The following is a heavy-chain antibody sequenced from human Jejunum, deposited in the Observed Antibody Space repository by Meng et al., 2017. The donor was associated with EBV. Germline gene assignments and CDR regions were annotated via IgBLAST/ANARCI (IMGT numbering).Heavy chain of an antibody. V-gene: IGHV3-20*04. CDR3: VARSRPQEVDY. CDR1: GFRLDDYA. J-gene: IGHJ4*02. Sequence: VQLVVSGGCVVRPAVSLRLSCAASGFRLDDYAGTWVRQPPGKGLVSSADSLKGRFTISRDNSKRTVYLQMKSPRGEDTAVYYCVARSRPQEVDYWGQGTLVTVSS.